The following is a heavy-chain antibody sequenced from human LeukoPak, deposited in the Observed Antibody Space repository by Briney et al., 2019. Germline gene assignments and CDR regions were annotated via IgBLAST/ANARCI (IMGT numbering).Heavy chain of an antibody. CDR1: GYTFTDYY. D-gene: IGHD3-16*01. Sequence: ASVKVSCKDSGYTFTDYYMHWVRQAPGQGLEWMGWISPNSGGTNYAQKFQGRVTMTRDTSISTAYMELSRLRSDDTAVYYCARDYVGDNWFDPWGQGTLVTVSS. J-gene: IGHJ5*02. V-gene: IGHV1-2*02. CDR2: ISPNSGGT. CDR3: ARDYVGDNWFDP.